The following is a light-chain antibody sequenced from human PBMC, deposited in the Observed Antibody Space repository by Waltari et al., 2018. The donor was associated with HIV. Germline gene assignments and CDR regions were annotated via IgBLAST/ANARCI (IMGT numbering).Light chain of an antibody. Sequence: QSVLTQPPSASGTPGQRVTISCSGSSSNIGRNYVYWYQQLPGTAPKLLIYTNNQRPSGVPDRFSGSKSGTSASLAIRGLRSEDEADYYGAAWNDRLSGYVCGTGTKVTV. CDR2: TNN. V-gene: IGLV1-47*01. CDR1: SSNIGRNY. CDR3: AAWNDRLSGYV. J-gene: IGLJ1*01.